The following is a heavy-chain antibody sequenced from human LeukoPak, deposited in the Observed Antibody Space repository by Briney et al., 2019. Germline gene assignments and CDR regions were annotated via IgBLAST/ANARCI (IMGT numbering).Heavy chain of an antibody. CDR1: GYTFTSYD. Sequence: ASVKVSCKASGYTFTSYDINWVRQATGQGLEWMGWMNPNSGNTGYAQKFQGRVTMTRNTSISTAYMELSSLRAEDTALYYCAKDITLYYYGSGSFDYWGQGTLVTVTS. J-gene: IGHJ4*02. V-gene: IGHV1-8*01. CDR2: MNPNSGNT. D-gene: IGHD3-10*01. CDR3: AKDITLYYYGSGSFDY.